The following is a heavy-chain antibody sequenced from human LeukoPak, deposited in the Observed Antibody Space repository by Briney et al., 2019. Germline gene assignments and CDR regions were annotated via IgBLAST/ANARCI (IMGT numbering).Heavy chain of an antibody. Sequence: KASETKSLTCTVSGGSISSSSGSISGSSSYWGWIRQPPGKGLEWIGEINHSGSTNYNPSLKSRVTISVDTSKNQFSLKLSSVTAADTAVYYCARLMVRGVRYYYYYMVVWGKGTTVTISS. CDR2: INHSGST. D-gene: IGHD3-10*01. CDR3: ARLMVRGVRYYYYYMVV. J-gene: IGHJ6*03. CDR1: GGSISSSSGSISGSSSY. V-gene: IGHV4-39*07.